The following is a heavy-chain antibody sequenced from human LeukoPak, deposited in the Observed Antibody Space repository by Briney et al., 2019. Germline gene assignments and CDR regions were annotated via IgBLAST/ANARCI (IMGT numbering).Heavy chain of an antibody. CDR1: GYTFTSYG. Sequence: ASVKVSCKASGYTFTSYGISWVRQAPGQGLEWMGWISAYNGNTNYAQKLQGRVTMTTDTSTSTAYMELRSLRSEDTAVYYCAREGPEDIVVVPAALGDAFDIWGQGTMVTVSS. J-gene: IGHJ3*02. CDR2: ISAYNGNT. CDR3: AREGPEDIVVVPAALGDAFDI. D-gene: IGHD2-2*01. V-gene: IGHV1-18*01.